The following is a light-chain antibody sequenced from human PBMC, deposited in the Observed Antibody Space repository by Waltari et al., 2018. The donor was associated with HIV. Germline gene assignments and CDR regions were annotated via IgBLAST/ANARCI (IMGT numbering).Light chain of an antibody. CDR3: QQYYSDPMYT. Sequence: DIQMTQSPSFLSASVGERVTLTCRASQGISNSLAWYQQQTGKAPKLLLYAVSTLESGVPSRFSGSGSGTDYTLTISSLHPEDFATYYCQQYYSDPMYTFGQGTKLEIK. J-gene: IGKJ2*01. V-gene: IGKV1-NL1*01. CDR1: QGISNS. CDR2: AVS.